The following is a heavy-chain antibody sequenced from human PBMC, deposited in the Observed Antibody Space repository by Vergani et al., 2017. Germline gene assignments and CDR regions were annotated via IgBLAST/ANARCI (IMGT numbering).Heavy chain of an antibody. V-gene: IGHV4-4*02. CDR2: ICHTEDT. Sequence: QVQLQESGPGVVKPSQTLSLTCAVSGGSISSGDHCWTWVRQPPGKGLEWIGEICHTEDTKYSPSFKSRVTVSVDESRNLFSLRLNSVTAADTAVYYCATIGYRRWGYYFDYWGQGILVTVSS. D-gene: IGHD2-2*02. J-gene: IGHJ4*02. CDR3: ATIGYRRWGYYFDY. CDR1: GGSISSGDHC.